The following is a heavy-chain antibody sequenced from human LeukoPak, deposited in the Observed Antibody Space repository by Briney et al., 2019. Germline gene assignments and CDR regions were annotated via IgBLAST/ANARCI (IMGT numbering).Heavy chain of an antibody. Sequence: SETLSLTCTVSGGSISGSSYYWGWIRQPPGKGLEWIGSIYYSGSTYYNPSLKSRVTISVDTSKNQFSLKLSSVTAADTAVYYCQAIHNAFDIWGQGTMVTVSS. CDR2: IYYSGST. V-gene: IGHV4-39*07. CDR3: QAIHNAFDI. CDR1: GGSISGSSYY. J-gene: IGHJ3*02. D-gene: IGHD2-21*01.